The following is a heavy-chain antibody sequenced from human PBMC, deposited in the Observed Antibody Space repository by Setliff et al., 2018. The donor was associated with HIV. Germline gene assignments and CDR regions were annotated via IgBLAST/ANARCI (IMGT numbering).Heavy chain of an antibody. CDR2: IRQDGGQK. J-gene: IGHJ6*03. Sequence: PGESLKISCAASGFPFSTYWMSWVRQAPGKGLEWVANIRQDGGQKYYVDSVKGRFTVSRDNAKSSLYLQMNSLRAEDTAVYYCARVVGSNLFQYYFYMDVWGKGTTVTVSS. CDR3: ARVVGSNLFQYYFYMDV. CDR1: GFPFSTYW. D-gene: IGHD4-4*01. V-gene: IGHV3-7*01.